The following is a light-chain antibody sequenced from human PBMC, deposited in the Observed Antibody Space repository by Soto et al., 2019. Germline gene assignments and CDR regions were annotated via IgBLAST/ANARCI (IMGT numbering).Light chain of an antibody. CDR2: GAS. CDR3: QPYGRTPIT. CDR1: QSVSSSY. V-gene: IGKV3-20*01. J-gene: IGKJ3*01. Sequence: EIVLTQSPGTLSLSPGERATLSCRASQSVSSSYLAWYQQKPGQAPRLLIYGASSRATGIPDRFSGSGSGTDFTLTISRLEPEDFEVYYCQPYGRTPITLGPGTKVDIK.